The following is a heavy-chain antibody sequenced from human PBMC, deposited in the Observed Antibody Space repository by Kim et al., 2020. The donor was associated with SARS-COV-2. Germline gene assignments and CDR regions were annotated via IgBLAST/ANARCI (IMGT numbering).Heavy chain of an antibody. Sequence: SQTLSLTCAISGDSVSSNSAAWNWIRQSPSRGLEWLGRTYYRSKWYNDYAVSVKSRITINPDTSKNQFSLQLNSVTPEDTAVYYCAREAYSSGWYVSFSLDYWGQGTLVTVSS. CDR2: TYYRSKWYN. CDR3: AREAYSSGWYVSFSLDY. J-gene: IGHJ4*02. V-gene: IGHV6-1*01. D-gene: IGHD6-19*01. CDR1: GDSVSSNSAA.